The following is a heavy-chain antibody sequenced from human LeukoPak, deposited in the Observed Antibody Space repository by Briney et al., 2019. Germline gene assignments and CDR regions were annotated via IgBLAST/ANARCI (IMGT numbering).Heavy chain of an antibody. CDR3: ARPHSSHNSIDAFDI. CDR1: GYSFTSYW. J-gene: IGHJ3*02. V-gene: IGHV5-51*01. D-gene: IGHD6-13*01. Sequence: GESLKISCKGSGYSFTSYWIGWVRQMPGKGLEWMGIIYPGDSDTRYSPSFQGQVTISADKSISTAYLQWSSLKASDTAMYYCARPHSSHNSIDAFDIWGQGTMVTVSS. CDR2: IYPGDSDT.